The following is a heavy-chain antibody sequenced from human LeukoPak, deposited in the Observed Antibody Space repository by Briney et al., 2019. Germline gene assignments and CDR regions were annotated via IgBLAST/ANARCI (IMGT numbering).Heavy chain of an antibody. V-gene: IGHV4-39*01. CDR1: GGSISSSSYY. J-gene: IGHJ4*02. D-gene: IGHD6-19*01. Sequence: PSETLSLTCTVSGGSISSSSYYWGWIRQPPGKGLEWIGSIYYSGSTYYNPSLKSRATISVDTSKNQFSLKLSSVTAADTAVYYCARQGTRSGQIDYWGQGTLVTVSS. CDR2: IYYSGST. CDR3: ARQGTRSGQIDY.